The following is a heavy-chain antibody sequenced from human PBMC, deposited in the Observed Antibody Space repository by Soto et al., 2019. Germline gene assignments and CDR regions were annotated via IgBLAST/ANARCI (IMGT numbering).Heavy chain of an antibody. CDR3: AKDWRDGSAYLPDY. V-gene: IGHV3-30*18. D-gene: IGHD3-22*01. J-gene: IGHJ4*02. CDR2: MAYDGSKT. Sequence: QVQLVESGGGVVQPGRSLRLSCAVSGFTFSYYGMHWVRQAPGKGLEWVAVMAYDGSKTFYADSVKGRFTISRDNSKNTLYLQMNSLRAEDTAVYYCAKDWRDGSAYLPDYWGQGTLVTVSS. CDR1: GFTFSYYG.